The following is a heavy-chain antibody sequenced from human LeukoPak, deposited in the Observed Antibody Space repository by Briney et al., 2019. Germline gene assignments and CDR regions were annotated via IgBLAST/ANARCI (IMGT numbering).Heavy chain of an antibody. CDR1: GFTFSSYA. Sequence: PGGSLRLSCAASGFTFSSYAMSWVRQAPGKGLEWVSAISGSGGSTYYAASVKGRFTISRDNSKNTLYLQINSLRADDTAVHYCAKDPMAYYYYMDVWGKGTTVTVSS. CDR2: ISGSGGST. CDR3: AKDPMAYYYYMDV. D-gene: IGHD3-10*01. J-gene: IGHJ6*03. V-gene: IGHV3-23*01.